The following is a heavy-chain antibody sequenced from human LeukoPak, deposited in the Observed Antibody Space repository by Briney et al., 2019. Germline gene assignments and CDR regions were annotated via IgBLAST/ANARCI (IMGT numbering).Heavy chain of an antibody. CDR1: GFIFSNYG. D-gene: IGHD3-10*01. V-gene: IGHV3-23*01. J-gene: IGHJ4*02. Sequence: GGSLRLSCAASGFIFSNYGMSWVRLAPGKGLEWVSSISGSGGTTFYAVSVKGRLTISRDSSKNTLFLQMNSLRAEDTAIYYCAKFQGFGDFPDSNLDYWGQGTLVSVSS. CDR3: AKFQGFGDFPDSNLDY. CDR2: ISGSGGTT.